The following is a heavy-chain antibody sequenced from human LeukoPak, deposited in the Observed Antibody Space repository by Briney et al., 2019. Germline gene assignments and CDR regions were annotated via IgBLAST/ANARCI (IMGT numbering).Heavy chain of an antibody. CDR2: SGST. Sequence: PSETLSLTCTVSGYSISSGYYWGWIRQPPGKGLEWIGSGSTYYNPSLKSRVTISVDTSKNQFSLKLTSVTAADTAVYHCARGEWALLPGAFDIWGQGTVVTVSS. CDR3: ARGEWALLPGAFDI. D-gene: IGHD1-26*01. CDR1: GYSISSGYY. J-gene: IGHJ3*02. V-gene: IGHV4-38-2*02.